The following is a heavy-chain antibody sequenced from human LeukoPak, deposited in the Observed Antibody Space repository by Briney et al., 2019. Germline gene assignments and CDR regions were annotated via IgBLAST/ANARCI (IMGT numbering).Heavy chain of an antibody. D-gene: IGHD6-13*01. CDR3: ARGPPAITAIDPDPPYSSSWFDY. CDR1: GFTVSSNY. Sequence: GGSLRLSCAASGFTVSSNYMSWVRQAPGKGLEWVSVIYSGGSTYYADSVKGRFTISRDNSKNTLYLQMNSLRAEDTAVYYCARGPPAITAIDPDPPYSSSWFDYWGQGTLVTVSS. V-gene: IGHV3-66*01. J-gene: IGHJ4*02. CDR2: IYSGGST.